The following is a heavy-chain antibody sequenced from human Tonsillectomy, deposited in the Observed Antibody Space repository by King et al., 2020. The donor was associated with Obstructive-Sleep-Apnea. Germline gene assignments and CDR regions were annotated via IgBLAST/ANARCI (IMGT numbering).Heavy chain of an antibody. Sequence: VQLVESGAEVKKPGASVKVSCKASGYMFTSYGISWVRQAPGQGLEWMGWISAYNGNTNYAQKLQGRVTMTTDTSTSTAYMELRSLISDDTAVDYCARDRPYSGYDLFDYWGQGTLVTVSS. J-gene: IGHJ4*02. CDR2: ISAYNGNT. V-gene: IGHV1-18*04. CDR1: GYMFTSYG. D-gene: IGHD5-12*01. CDR3: ARDRPYSGYDLFDY.